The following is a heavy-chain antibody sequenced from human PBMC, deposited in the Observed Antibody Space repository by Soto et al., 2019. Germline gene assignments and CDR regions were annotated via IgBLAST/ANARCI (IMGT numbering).Heavy chain of an antibody. J-gene: IGHJ4*02. CDR3: VKLAVTTRVNYDS. D-gene: IGHD4-17*01. CDR2: INYNGGNT. V-gene: IGHV3-64D*06. Sequence: PGGSLRLSCSASGFTFSSCAMHWVRQAPGKGLEYVSAINYNGGNTYYADSVKGRFTISRGNSKDTLYLQMSSLRPEDTAVYYCVKLAVTTRVNYDSWGRGTLVTVS. CDR1: GFTFSSCA.